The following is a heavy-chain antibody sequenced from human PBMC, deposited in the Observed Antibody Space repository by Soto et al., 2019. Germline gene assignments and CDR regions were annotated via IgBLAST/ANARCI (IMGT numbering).Heavy chain of an antibody. J-gene: IGHJ4*02. CDR1: GFTFSSYA. Sequence: GGSLRLSCAASGFTFSSYAMHWVRQAPGKGLEWVAVISYDGSNKYYADSVKGRFTISRDNSKNTLYLQMNSLRAEDTAVYYCARDIAVGLAFVYWGQGTLVTVSS. V-gene: IGHV3-30-3*01. D-gene: IGHD6-19*01. CDR2: ISYDGSNK. CDR3: ARDIAVGLAFVY.